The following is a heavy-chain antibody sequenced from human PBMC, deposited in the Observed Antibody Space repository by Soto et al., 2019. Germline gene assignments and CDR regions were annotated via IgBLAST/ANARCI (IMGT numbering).Heavy chain of an antibody. J-gene: IGHJ4*02. CDR2: VSGSGGST. CDR3: AKEAAYYYDSSGTPFDS. Sequence: GGSLRLSCAASGFTFSSYAMSWVRQAPGKGLEWVSAVSGSGGSTYYADSVKGRFTISRDNSKNTLYLQMNSLRAEDTAVYYCAKEAAYYYDSSGTPFDSWGQGTLVTVSS. D-gene: IGHD3-22*01. V-gene: IGHV3-23*01. CDR1: GFTFSSYA.